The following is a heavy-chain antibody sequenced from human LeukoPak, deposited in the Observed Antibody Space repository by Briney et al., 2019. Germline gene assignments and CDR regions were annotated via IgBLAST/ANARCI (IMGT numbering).Heavy chain of an antibody. J-gene: IGHJ4*02. CDR2: ISSSSTYI. CDR1: GFTFSSDS. V-gene: IGHV3-21*01. CDR3: AREPTAMIL. D-gene: IGHD5-18*01. Sequence: GGSLRLSCAASGFTFSSDSMNWVRQTPGKGLEWDSSISSSSTYIYYADSVKGRFTISRDNAKNSLYLQMNSLRAEDTAVYYCAREPTAMILWGQGTLVTVSS.